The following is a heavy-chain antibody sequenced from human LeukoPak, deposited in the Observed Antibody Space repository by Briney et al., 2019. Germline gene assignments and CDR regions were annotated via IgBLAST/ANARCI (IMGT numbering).Heavy chain of an antibody. V-gene: IGHV3-23*01. J-gene: IGHJ6*04. D-gene: IGHD3-10*01. CDR1: GFTFSSYG. CDR3: AKCVAGPYYYYYGMDV. CDR2: ISGSGGST. Sequence: GGSLRLSCAASGFTFSSYGMSWVRQAPGKGLEWVSAISGSGGSTYYADSVKGRFTISRDNSKNTLYLQMNSLRAEDTAVYYCAKCVAGPYYYYYGMDVWGKGTTVTVSS.